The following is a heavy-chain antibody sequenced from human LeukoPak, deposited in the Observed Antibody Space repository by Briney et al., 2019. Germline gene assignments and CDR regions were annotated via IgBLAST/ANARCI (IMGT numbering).Heavy chain of an antibody. CDR1: GFTFSSYG. V-gene: IGHV3-30*18. Sequence: GGSLRLSCAASGFTFSSYGMHWVRQAPGKGLEWVAVISYDGSNKYYADSVKGRFTISRDNSKNTLYLQMNSLRAEDTAVYYCAKDRLVATSFYYYGMDVWGQGTTVTVSS. CDR2: ISYDGSNK. J-gene: IGHJ6*02. D-gene: IGHD5-12*01. CDR3: AKDRLVATSFYYYGMDV.